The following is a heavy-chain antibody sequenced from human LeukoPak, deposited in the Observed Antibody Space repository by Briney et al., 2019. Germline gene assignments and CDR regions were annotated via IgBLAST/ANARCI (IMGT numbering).Heavy chain of an antibody. CDR2: IYSGGST. D-gene: IGHD4-17*01. CDR1: GFTVSSNY. J-gene: IGHJ4*02. CDR3: ARDNYGDYYFDY. V-gene: IGHV3-53*01. Sequence: GGSLRLSCAASGFTVSSNYMSWVRQAPGKGLEGVSVIYSGGSTYYADSVKGRFTISRDNSKNTLYLQMNSLRAEDTAVYYCARDNYGDYYFDYWGQGTLVTVS.